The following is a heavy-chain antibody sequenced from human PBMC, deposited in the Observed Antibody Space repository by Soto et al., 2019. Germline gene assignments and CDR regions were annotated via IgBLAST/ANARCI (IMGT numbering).Heavy chain of an antibody. Sequence: GGSLRLSCAASGFTFSSFGIHWVRQAPGKGPEWVAVISHDGRSKFYGDSVKGRFTISRDNSKNTLSLQMNSLRPEDTAVYYCTRDREDYFDYWGQGTLVTVSS. J-gene: IGHJ4*02. CDR2: ISHDGRSK. CDR3: TRDREDYFDY. V-gene: IGHV3-30*03. CDR1: GFTFSSFG.